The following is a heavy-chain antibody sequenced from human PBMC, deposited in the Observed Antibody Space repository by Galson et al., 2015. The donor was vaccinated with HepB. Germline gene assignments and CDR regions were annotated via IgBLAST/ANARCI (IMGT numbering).Heavy chain of an antibody. D-gene: IGHD2-15*01. CDR3: ARGAHVVVVDATQNNWFDP. CDR1: RYSFSSYG. Sequence: SVKVSCKASRYSFSSYGVTWVRQAPGQGLEWVGWISAYNRDTNYTQKLQGRVTMTTDTSTNTAYMELRSLRSDDTAIYYCARGAHVVVVDATQNNWFDPWGQGTLVTVSS. CDR2: ISAYNRDT. V-gene: IGHV1-18*01. J-gene: IGHJ5*02.